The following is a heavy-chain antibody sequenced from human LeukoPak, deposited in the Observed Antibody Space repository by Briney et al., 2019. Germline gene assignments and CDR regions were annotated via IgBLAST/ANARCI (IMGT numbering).Heavy chain of an antibody. CDR1: GGSISSYY. V-gene: IGHV4-4*07. J-gene: IGHJ4*02. CDR2: IYTSGST. CDR3: ARDSSSPSYYDSSEYYFDY. Sequence: PSETLSLTCAVSGGSISSYYWSWIRQPAGKGLEWIGRIYTSGSTNYNPSLKSRVTMSVDTSKNQFSLKLSSVTAADTAVYYCARDSSSPSYYDSSEYYFDYWGQGTLVTVSS. D-gene: IGHD3-22*01.